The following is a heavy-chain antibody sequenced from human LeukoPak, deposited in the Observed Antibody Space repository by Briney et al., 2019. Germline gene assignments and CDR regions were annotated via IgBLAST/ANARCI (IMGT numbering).Heavy chain of an antibody. CDR3: ARDIWLGQNRFFDY. CDR1: GFTFSRYG. D-gene: IGHD3-10*01. Sequence: PGGSLRLSCAGSGFTFSRYGIHWVRQAPGKGLEWVSVIRYDGTEQSYADSVKGRFTISRDNSKNKVYLQMNSLRDEDTATYYCARDIWLGQNRFFDYWGQGTLVTVSS. V-gene: IGHV3-33*01. J-gene: IGHJ4*02. CDR2: IRYDGTEQ.